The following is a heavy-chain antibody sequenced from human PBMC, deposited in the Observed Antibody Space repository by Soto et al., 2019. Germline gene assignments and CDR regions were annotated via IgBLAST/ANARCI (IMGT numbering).Heavy chain of an antibody. CDR1: GFTFSIYA. CDR3: AKDHGTYGPHWIDS. V-gene: IGHV3-23*01. Sequence: PGGSLRLSCAASGFTFSIYAMSWVRQTPGKGLEWVSTLSGSGGTTYYADSVKGQFTISRDNSKSTLYLQMNSLGAEDTVVYYCAKDHGTYGPHWIDSWGQGTLVTSPQ. CDR2: LSGSGGTT. J-gene: IGHJ5*01. D-gene: IGHD3-10*01.